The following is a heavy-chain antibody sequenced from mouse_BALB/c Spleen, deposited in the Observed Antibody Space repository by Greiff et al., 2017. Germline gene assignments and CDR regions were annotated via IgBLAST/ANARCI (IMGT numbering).Heavy chain of an antibody. V-gene: IGHV1-54*01. CDR2: INPGSGGT. D-gene: IGHD1-1*01. Sequence: VQLQESGAALVRPGTSVKVSCKASGYAFTNYLIAWVKQRPGQGLEWIGVINPGSGGTNYNEKFKGKATLTADKSSSTAYMQLSSLTSDDSAVYFCARGDYYGPFAYWGQGTLVTVSA. J-gene: IGHJ3*01. CDR3: ARGDYYGPFAY. CDR1: GYAFTNYL.